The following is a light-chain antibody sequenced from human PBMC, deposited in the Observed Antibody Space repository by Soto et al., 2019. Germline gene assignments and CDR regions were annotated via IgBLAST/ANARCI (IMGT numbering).Light chain of an antibody. Sequence: IQMTQSPSTLSASVGCRVTITCRASQSISIWLAWYQQKPGTAPKLLIYKASTLKSGVPSRFSGSGSGTEFTLTISSLQPDDFATYYCQHYNSYSEAFGQGTKVDI. CDR2: KAS. J-gene: IGKJ1*01. CDR1: QSISIW. V-gene: IGKV1-5*03. CDR3: QHYNSYSEA.